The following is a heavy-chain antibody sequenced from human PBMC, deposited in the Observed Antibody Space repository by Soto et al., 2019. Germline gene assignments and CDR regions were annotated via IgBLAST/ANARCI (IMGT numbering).Heavy chain of an antibody. J-gene: IGHJ6*02. Sequence: SETLSLTCTVSGGSISSSSYYWGWIRQPPGKGLEWIGSIYYSGSTYYNPSLKSRVTISVDTSKNQFSLKLSSVTAADTAVYYCARRVYGSQHRRPHYYYGMDVWGQGTTVTVSS. D-gene: IGHD2-15*01. CDR3: ARRVYGSQHRRPHYYYGMDV. V-gene: IGHV4-39*01. CDR1: GGSISSSSYY. CDR2: IYYSGST.